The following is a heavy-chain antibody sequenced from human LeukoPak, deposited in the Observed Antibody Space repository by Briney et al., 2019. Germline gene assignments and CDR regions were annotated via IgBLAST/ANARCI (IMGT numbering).Heavy chain of an antibody. CDR2: ISGSGGST. V-gene: IGHV3-23*01. CDR3: ARVDTAMVPPY. Sequence: GGSLRLSCAASRFTFSSSAMSWVRQAPGKGLEWVSTISGSGGSTYSTDSVKGRFTISRDNSKSTLYLQMNSLRVEDTAIYYCARVDTAMVPPYWGQGTLVTVSS. D-gene: IGHD5-18*01. CDR1: RFTFSSSA. J-gene: IGHJ4*02.